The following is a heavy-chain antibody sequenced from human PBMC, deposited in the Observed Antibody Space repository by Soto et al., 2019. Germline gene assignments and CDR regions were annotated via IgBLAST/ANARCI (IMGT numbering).Heavy chain of an antibody. D-gene: IGHD3-3*01. Sequence: EVQLLESGGGLVQPGGSLRLSCAASGFTFSSYAMSWVRQAPGKGLEWVSAISGSGGSTYYADSVEGRFTISRDNSKNTLYLQMNSLRAEDTAVYYCAKDLRYDFWSGYLDYWGQGTLVTVSS. V-gene: IGHV3-23*01. CDR1: GFTFSSYA. J-gene: IGHJ4*02. CDR3: AKDLRYDFWSGYLDY. CDR2: ISGSGGST.